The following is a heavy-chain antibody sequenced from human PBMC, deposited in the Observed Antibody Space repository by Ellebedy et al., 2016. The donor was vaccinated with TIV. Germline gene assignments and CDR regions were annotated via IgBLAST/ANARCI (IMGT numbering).Heavy chain of an antibody. CDR3: ARDPLNRGLLESWLTPPDY. Sequence: AASVKVSCKASGYTFTNYAISWVRQAPGQGLECMGWISAYNGNTNYAQKLQGRVTMTTDTSTGTAYMELRSLRSDDTAIYYCARDPLNRGLLESWLTPPDYWGQGTLITVSS. D-gene: IGHD3-10*01. V-gene: IGHV1-18*04. J-gene: IGHJ4*02. CDR2: ISAYNGNT. CDR1: GYTFTNYA.